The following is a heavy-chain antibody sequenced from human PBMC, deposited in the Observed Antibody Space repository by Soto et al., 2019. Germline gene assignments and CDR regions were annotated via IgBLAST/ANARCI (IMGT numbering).Heavy chain of an antibody. D-gene: IGHD6-6*01. Sequence: QVQLQQWGAGLLKPSETLSLTCAVYGGSFSGYYWSWIRQPPGKGLEWIGEINHSGGTNYNPSLKSRVTISVDTSKNQFSLKLSSVTAADTAVYYCATSIAARPGVDYWGQGTLVTVSS. J-gene: IGHJ4*02. CDR3: ATSIAARPGVDY. CDR1: GGSFSGYY. CDR2: INHSGGT. V-gene: IGHV4-34*01.